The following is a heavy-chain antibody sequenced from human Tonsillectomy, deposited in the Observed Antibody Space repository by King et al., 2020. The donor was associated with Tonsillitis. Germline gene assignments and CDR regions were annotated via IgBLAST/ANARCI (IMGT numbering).Heavy chain of an antibody. CDR1: EYAFTKYY. V-gene: IGHV1-46*03. Sequence: VQLVESGPEVKKPGASVKVSCKTSEYAFTKYYMHWVRQAPGQGLEWMGVINPSDGSTSYTQKFQGRVTMTRDTSTSTVYMELNSLRSEDTAVYYCASGYYYDSSGEAWFDPWGQGTLVTVSS. J-gene: IGHJ5*02. CDR2: INPSDGST. CDR3: ASGYYYDSSGEAWFDP. D-gene: IGHD3-22*01.